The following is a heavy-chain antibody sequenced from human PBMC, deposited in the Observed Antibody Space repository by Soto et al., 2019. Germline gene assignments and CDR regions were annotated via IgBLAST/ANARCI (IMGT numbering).Heavy chain of an antibody. CDR3: ARVPGIAAAVYGMDV. J-gene: IGHJ6*02. D-gene: IGHD6-13*01. V-gene: IGHV1-8*01. Sequence: QVQLVQSGAEVKKPGASVKVSCKASGYTFTSYDINWVRQATGQGLEWMGWMNPNSGNTGYAQKFQGRVSMTRNTYXXTAYRQLSSPTSEDTAVYYGARVPGIAAAVYGMDVWGQGTTVTASS. CDR2: MNPNSGNT. CDR1: GYTFTSYD.